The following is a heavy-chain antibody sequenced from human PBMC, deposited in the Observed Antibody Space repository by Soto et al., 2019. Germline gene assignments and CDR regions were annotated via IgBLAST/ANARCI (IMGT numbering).Heavy chain of an antibody. CDR3: GRGFGGTH. Sequence: EVQLVESGGGLVQPGGSLRLSCAASGFTFNNYYMVWVRQAPGRGLEWVANINQDGSAKYYVDSVKGRFTISRDNAKSCLYLQINGPGADETIIYYCGRGFGGTHWGQGSLVTVSS. V-gene: IGHV3-7*05. D-gene: IGHD2-15*01. J-gene: IGHJ4*02. CDR2: INQDGSAK. CDR1: GFTFNNYY.